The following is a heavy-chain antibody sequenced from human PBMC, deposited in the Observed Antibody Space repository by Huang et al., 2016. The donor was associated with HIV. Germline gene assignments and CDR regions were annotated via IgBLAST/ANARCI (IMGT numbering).Heavy chain of an antibody. CDR1: GFTFGDYA. V-gene: IGHV3-49*05. CDR2: IRSKAYGGTT. J-gene: IGHJ6*02. D-gene: IGHD5-18*01. CDR3: TRDGYSYGWGGAPGYYYSGMDV. Sequence: EVQLVESGGGLVKPGRSLRLSCTASGFTFGDYAMSWFRQAPVEGLEWVGFIRSKAYGGTTQHAASVKGRFTISRDDSKSIAYLQMNSLKTEDTAVYYCTRDGYSYGWGGAPGYYYSGMDVWGQGTTVTVSS.